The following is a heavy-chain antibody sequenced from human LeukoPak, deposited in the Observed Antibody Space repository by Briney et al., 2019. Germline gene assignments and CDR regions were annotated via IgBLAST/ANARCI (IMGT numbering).Heavy chain of an antibody. CDR3: ARSTGDVPLAALDY. D-gene: IGHD7-27*01. CDR2: IIPIFGTA. Sequence: SVKVSCKASGGTFSSYAISWARQAPGQGLEWMGGIIPIFGTANYAQKFQGRVTITADESTSTAYMELSSLRSEDTAVYYCARSTGDVPLAALDYWGQGTLVTVSS. V-gene: IGHV1-69*01. J-gene: IGHJ4*02. CDR1: GGTFSSYA.